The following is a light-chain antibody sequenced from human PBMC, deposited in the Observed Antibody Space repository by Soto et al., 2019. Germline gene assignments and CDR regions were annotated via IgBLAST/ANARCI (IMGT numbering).Light chain of an antibody. CDR1: QSVSSY. CDR3: HQRSNRRLT. Sequence: EIVLTQSPATLSLSPGERATLSCRASQSVSSYLAWYQQKPGQAPRLLLYDASNRAAGIPARFSGSGSGTDFTLTISSREPEEFAVYYGHQRSNRRLTLGGGTKVVIK. J-gene: IGKJ4*01. CDR2: DAS. V-gene: IGKV3-11*01.